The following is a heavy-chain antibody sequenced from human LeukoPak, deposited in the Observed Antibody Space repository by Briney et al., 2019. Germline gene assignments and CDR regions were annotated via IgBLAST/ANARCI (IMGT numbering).Heavy chain of an antibody. V-gene: IGHV4-39*01. CDR3: ARSPFVGATN. Sequence: SETLSLTCTVSGGSISTSSYYWGWIRQPPGKGLEWIGSIYYSGSTYYNPSLKSRVTISIDTSKNQFSLRLSSVTAADTAVYYCARSPFVGATNWGQGTLVTVSS. CDR1: GGSISTSSYY. D-gene: IGHD1-26*01. CDR2: IYYSGST. J-gene: IGHJ4*02.